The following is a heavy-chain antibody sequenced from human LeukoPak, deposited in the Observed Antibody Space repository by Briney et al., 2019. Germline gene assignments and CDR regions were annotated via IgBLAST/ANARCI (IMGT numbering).Heavy chain of an antibody. CDR1: GFTFSSYA. CDR2: ISGSGTST. D-gene: IGHD3-22*01. V-gene: IGHV3-23*01. Sequence: PGGSLRLSCAASGFTFSSYAMSWVRQAPGKGLEWVSAISGSGTSTYYADSVKGRFTISRDNSRNTLYLQMNSLRAEDTAVYYCAKGARGTMIVVVTGLFDYWGQGTLVTVSS. CDR3: AKGARGTMIVVVTGLFDY. J-gene: IGHJ4*02.